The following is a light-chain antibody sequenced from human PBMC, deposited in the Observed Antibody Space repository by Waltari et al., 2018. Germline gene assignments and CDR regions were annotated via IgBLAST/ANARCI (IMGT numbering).Light chain of an antibody. CDR2: GAS. Sequence: EIVLTQSPGTLSLSPGERATLSCRASQSLRSTYLAWYQQKPGKAPRLLIYGASTRATGIPDRFSGSGSDTDFSLTISRLEPEDFAVYYCQQYDRSPLTFGGGTKVEIK. CDR3: QQYDRSPLT. V-gene: IGKV3-20*01. CDR1: QSLRSTY. J-gene: IGKJ4*01.